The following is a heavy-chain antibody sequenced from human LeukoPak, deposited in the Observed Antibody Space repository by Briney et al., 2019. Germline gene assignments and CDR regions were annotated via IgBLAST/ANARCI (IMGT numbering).Heavy chain of an antibody. J-gene: IGHJ3*02. CDR1: GYTFTDYY. D-gene: IGHD3-10*01. CDR3: ARDAGSHLLGAFDI. V-gene: IGHV1-2*02. Sequence: ASVKVSCKASGYTFTDYYIHWMRQAPGQGPEWMGWINPRNGDTKYTQKFQGRVTITRDTSISTAYMEVSRLTSEDTAVYYCARDAGSHLLGAFDIWGQGTMVTVSS. CDR2: INPRNGDT.